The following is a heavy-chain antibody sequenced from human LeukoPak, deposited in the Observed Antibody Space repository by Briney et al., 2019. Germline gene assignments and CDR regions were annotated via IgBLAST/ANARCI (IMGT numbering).Heavy chain of an antibody. Sequence: PGGSLRLSCAASGFPFSSYAMHWVRQSPGKGLEWVAVISYDGSNKYYADSVKGRFTISRDNSKNTLYLQMNSLRAEDTAVYYCARAIGDYFSGGSCYNNWFDPWGQGTLVTVSS. CDR1: GFPFSSYA. CDR2: ISYDGSNK. J-gene: IGHJ5*02. CDR3: ARAIGDYFSGGSCYNNWFDP. D-gene: IGHD2-15*01. V-gene: IGHV3-30*01.